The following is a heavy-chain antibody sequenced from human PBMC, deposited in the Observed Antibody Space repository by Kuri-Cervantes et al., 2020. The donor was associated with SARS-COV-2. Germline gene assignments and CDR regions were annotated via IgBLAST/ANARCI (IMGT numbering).Heavy chain of an antibody. Sequence: LSLTCAASGFTFSSYSMNWVRQAPGKGLEWVSSISSSSSYIYYADSVKGRFTISRDNAMNSLYLQMNSLRAEDTAVYYCARDLKESKGMDFDYWGQGTLVTVSS. CDR1: GFTFSSYS. J-gene: IGHJ4*02. CDR2: ISSSSSYI. D-gene: IGHD5-24*01. CDR3: ARDLKESKGMDFDY. V-gene: IGHV3-21*01.